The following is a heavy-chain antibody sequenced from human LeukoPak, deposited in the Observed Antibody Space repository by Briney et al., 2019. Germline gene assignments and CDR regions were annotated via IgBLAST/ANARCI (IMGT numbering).Heavy chain of an antibody. CDR3: ARGARGRMGATGY. V-gene: IGHV3-66*01. CDR2: IYSGGST. D-gene: IGHD1-26*01. J-gene: IGHJ4*02. Sequence: PGGSLRLSCAASGFTVSSNYMSWVRQAPGKGLEWVSVIYSGGSTYYADSVKGRFTISRDNSKNTLYLQMNSLRAEDTAVYYCARGARGRMGATGYWGQGTLVTVSS. CDR1: GFTVSSNY.